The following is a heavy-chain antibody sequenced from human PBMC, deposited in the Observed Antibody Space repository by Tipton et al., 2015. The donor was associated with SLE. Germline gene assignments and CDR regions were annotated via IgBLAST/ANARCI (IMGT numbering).Heavy chain of an antibody. CDR2: IYYSGST. D-gene: IGHD6-13*01. J-gene: IGHJ4*02. CDR3: ARRGIKSGTWYYLDY. Sequence: TLSLTCTVSGDSISSSSYYWGWIRQPPGKGLEWIGSIYYSGSTYYNPSLKSRVTISVDTSKNQVSLKLSSVTAADTAVYYCARRGIKSGTWYYLDYWGQGTLVTVSS. V-gene: IGHV4-39*07. CDR1: GDSISSSSYY.